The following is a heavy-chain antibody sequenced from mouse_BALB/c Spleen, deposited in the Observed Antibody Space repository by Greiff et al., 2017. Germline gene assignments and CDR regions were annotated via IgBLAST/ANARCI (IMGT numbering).Heavy chain of an antibody. CDR3: PYDYDVPFAY. CDR2: IDPANGNT. V-gene: IGHV14-3*02. Sequence: VQLQQSGAELVKPGASVKLSCTASGFNIKDTYMHWVKQRPEQGLEWIGRIDPANGNTKYDPKFQGKATITADTSSNPAYLQLSSLTSEDTAVYYCPYDYDVPFAYWGQGTLVTVSA. CDR1: GFNIKDTY. D-gene: IGHD2-4*01. J-gene: IGHJ3*01.